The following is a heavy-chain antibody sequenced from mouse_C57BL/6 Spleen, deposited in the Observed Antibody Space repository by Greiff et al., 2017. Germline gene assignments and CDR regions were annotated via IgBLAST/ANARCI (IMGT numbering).Heavy chain of an antibody. CDR3: ARYEGDYDGSSYWFAY. CDR2: ILPGSGST. Sequence: VQLQQSGAELMKPGASVKLSCKATGYTFTGYWIEWVKQRPGHGLEWIGEILPGSGSTNYNEKFKGKATFTADTSSNTAYMQLSSLTTEDSAIYYGARYEGDYDGSSYWFAYWGQGTLVTVSA. D-gene: IGHD1-1*01. V-gene: IGHV1-9*01. CDR1: GYTFTGYW. J-gene: IGHJ3*01.